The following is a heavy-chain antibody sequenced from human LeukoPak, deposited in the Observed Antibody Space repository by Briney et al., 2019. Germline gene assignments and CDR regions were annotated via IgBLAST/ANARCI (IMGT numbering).Heavy chain of an antibody. CDR1: GYTFTSYG. CDR3: ATVVIGTTTVGYYFDY. J-gene: IGHJ4*02. Sequence: ASVKVSCKASGYTFTSYGISWVRQAPGQGLEWMGWISAYNGNTNYAQKLQGRVTMTTDTSTSTAYMELRSLRSEDTAVYYCATVVIGTTTVGYYFDYWGQGTLVTVSS. CDR2: ISAYNGNT. D-gene: IGHD4-23*01. V-gene: IGHV1-18*01.